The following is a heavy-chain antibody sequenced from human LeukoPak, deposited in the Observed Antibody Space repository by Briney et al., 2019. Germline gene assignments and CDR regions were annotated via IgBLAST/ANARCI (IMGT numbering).Heavy chain of an antibody. J-gene: IGHJ5*02. CDR3: ARDHRFDP. Sequence: GGSLRLSCAASGFTVGSNYMNWVRQAPGKGLEWVSVMYSGGKTYYAESVKGRFTIARDNSKNTLYLQMNSLRAEDTAVYYCARDHRFDPWGQGTLVTVSS. CDR2: MYSGGKT. CDR1: GFTVGSNY. V-gene: IGHV3-53*01.